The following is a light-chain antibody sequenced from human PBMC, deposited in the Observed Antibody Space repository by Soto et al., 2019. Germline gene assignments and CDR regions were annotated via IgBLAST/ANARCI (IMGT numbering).Light chain of an antibody. V-gene: IGKV3-15*01. J-gene: IGKJ1*01. CDR2: SAS. Sequence: EIVLTQSPGTLSLSPGERATLSCRASQSVSSSSLAWYQQNPGQAPRLLIYSASTRATGIPARFSGSGSGTEFTLTISSLQSEDFAVYYCQQYDDWPPSTFGQGTKVDIK. CDR3: QQYDDWPPST. CDR1: QSVSSS.